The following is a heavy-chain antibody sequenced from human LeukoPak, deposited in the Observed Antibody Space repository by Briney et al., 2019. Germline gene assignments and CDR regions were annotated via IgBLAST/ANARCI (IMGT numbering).Heavy chain of an antibody. CDR1: GFTFSSYA. CDR2: ISYDGSNK. D-gene: IGHD6-6*01. J-gene: IGHJ4*02. V-gene: IGHV3-30-3*01. Sequence: GGSLRLSCAASGFTFSSYAMHWVRQAPGKGLEWVAVISYDGSNKYYADSVKGRFTISRDNSKNTLYLQMNSLRAEDTAVYYCARDQSFGIAALPDYWGQGTLVTVSS. CDR3: ARDQSFGIAALPDY.